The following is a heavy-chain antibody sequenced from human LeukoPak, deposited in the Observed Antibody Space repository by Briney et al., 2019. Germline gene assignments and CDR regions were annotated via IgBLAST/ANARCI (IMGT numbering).Heavy chain of an antibody. CDR1: GFTFDDYA. J-gene: IGHJ6*03. CDR3: AKANRGANRYYYYYYMDV. CDR2: ISWNSGSI. V-gene: IGHV3-9*01. D-gene: IGHD3-16*01. Sequence: GRSLRLSCAASGFTFDDYAMHWVRQAPGKSLEWVSGISWNSGSIGYADSVKGRFTISRDNAKNSLYLQMNSLRAEDTALYYCAKANRGANRYYYYYYMDVWGKGTTVTVSS.